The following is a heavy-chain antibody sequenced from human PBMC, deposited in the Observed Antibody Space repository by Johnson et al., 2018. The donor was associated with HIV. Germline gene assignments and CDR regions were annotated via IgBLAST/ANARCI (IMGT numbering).Heavy chain of an antibody. Sequence: MQLVESGGGLIQPGGSLRLSCAASGFTFINYAMSWVRQAPGKGLEWVSSIGGSGTNTYYADSVKGRFTISRDNSKNTLYLQMHSLRAEDTAIYYCAKDPLVVPAATLDAFDIWGQGTMVTVSS. CDR1: GFTFINYA. J-gene: IGHJ3*02. D-gene: IGHD2-2*01. V-gene: IGHV3-23*04. CDR2: IGGSGTNT. CDR3: AKDPLVVPAATLDAFDI.